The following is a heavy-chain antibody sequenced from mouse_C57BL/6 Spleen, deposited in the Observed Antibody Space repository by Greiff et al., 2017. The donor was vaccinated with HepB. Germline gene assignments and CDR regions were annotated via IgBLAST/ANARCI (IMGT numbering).Heavy chain of an antibody. V-gene: IGHV1-82*01. J-gene: IGHJ2*01. CDR1: GYAFSSSW. CDR3: ARDGSSYFDY. Sequence: QVQLKESGPELVKPGASVKISCKASGYAFSSSWMNWVKQRPGKGLEWIGRIYPGDGDTNYNGKFKGKATLTADKSSSTAYMQLSSLTSEDSAVYFCARDGSSYFDYWGQGTTLTVSS. D-gene: IGHD1-1*01. CDR2: IYPGDGDT.